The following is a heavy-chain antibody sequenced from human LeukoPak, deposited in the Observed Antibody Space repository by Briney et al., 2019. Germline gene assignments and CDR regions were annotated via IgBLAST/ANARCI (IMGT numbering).Heavy chain of an antibody. CDR3: AKSGRRGYSSGYRFKYYYDY. CDR2: ISYDGTNK. D-gene: IGHD5-18*01. V-gene: IGHV3-30*18. Sequence: GGSLRLSYAASGFTFSSYGIHWVRQAPGKGLEWVAVISYDGTNKYYADSVKGRFTISRDNSKNTLYLQMNSLRAEDTAVYYCAKSGRRGYSSGYRFKYYYDYWGQGTLVTVSS. CDR1: GFTFSSYG. J-gene: IGHJ4*02.